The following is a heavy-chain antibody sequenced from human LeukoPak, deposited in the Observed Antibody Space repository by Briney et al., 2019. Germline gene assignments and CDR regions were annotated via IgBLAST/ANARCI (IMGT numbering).Heavy chain of an antibody. V-gene: IGHV3-30*02. CDR1: GFTFSSYG. D-gene: IGHD4-17*01. CDR2: IRYDGSNK. Sequence: GGSLRLSCAASGFTFSSYGMHWVRQAPGKGLEWVAFIRYDGSNKYYADSVKGRFTIPRDNSKNTLYLQMNSLRAEDTAVYYCAKESTHYGGGYFDYWGQGTLVTVSS. CDR3: AKESTHYGGGYFDY. J-gene: IGHJ4*02.